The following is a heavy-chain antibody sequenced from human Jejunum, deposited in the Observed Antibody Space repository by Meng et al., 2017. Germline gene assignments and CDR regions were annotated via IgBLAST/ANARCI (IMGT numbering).Heavy chain of an antibody. CDR3: ARDRTVTGQDFDY. J-gene: IGHJ4*02. CDR1: GFTFSSYE. Sequence: GESLKIPCAASGFTFSSYEMNWVRQAPGKRPEWLSYISSGGDSPHYADSVKGRFTISRDNTKNSLYLQMNSLSAEDTAVYYCARDRTVTGQDFDYWGQGTLVTVSS. D-gene: IGHD6-19*01. CDR2: ISSGGDSP. V-gene: IGHV3-48*03.